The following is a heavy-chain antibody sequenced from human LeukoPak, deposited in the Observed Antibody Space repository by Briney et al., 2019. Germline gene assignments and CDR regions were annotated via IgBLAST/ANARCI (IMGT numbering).Heavy chain of an antibody. J-gene: IGHJ5*02. CDR1: GFTLTSSA. D-gene: IGHD3-3*01. Sequence: SVKVSCKASGFTLTSSAMQWVRQARGQRLEWIGWIVVGSGNTNYAQKFQERVTITRDMSTSTAYMELSSLRSEDTAVYYCAAQGGDFWSGYPSWFDPWGQGTLVTVSS. V-gene: IGHV1-58*02. CDR3: AAQGGDFWSGYPSWFDP. CDR2: IVVGSGNT.